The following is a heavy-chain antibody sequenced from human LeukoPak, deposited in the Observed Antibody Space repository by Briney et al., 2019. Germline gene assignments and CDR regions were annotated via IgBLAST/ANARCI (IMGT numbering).Heavy chain of an antibody. CDR2: ISYDGSNK. CDR3: AREAGTILY. CDR1: GFTFSSYA. J-gene: IGHJ4*02. D-gene: IGHD6-19*01. Sequence: GRSLRLSCAASGFTFSSYAMHWVRQAPVKGLEWVAVISYDGSNKYYADSVKGRFTISRDNSKNTLYLQMNSLRAEDTAVYYCAREAGTILYWGQGTLVTVSS. V-gene: IGHV3-30-3*01.